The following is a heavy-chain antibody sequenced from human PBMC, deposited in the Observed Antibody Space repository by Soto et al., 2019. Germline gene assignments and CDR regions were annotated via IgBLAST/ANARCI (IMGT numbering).Heavy chain of an antibody. D-gene: IGHD3-16*01. V-gene: IGHV1-18*01. CDR1: GYTFIRYG. J-gene: IGHJ6*02. CDR2: ISPYNDYT. Sequence: QVQLVQSAGEVKKPGASVKVSCKASGYTFIRYGITWVRQAPGQGLEWMGWISPYNDYTIYAQKLQGRVTMATYTSTRTVYLDLRSLKPEDTAVYYCARGGYYDNTWGKLSHYGLDVWGQGTSVTVSS. CDR3: ARGGYYDNTWGKLSHYGLDV.